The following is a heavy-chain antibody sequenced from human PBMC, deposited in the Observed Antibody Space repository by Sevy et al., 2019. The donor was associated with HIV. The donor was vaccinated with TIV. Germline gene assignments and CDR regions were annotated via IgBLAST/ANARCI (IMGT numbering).Heavy chain of an antibody. D-gene: IGHD2-8*01. CDR1: GFTFSKYS. V-gene: IGHV3-23*01. Sequence: GGSLRLSCAASGFTFSKYSMSWVRQPPGKGLEWVSTLPFGCGEINYEDSVKGRFTISRDNSKGSVYLQMNNLRPQGRVVYYCAREGCTKPHDYWCLGTLVPVSS. J-gene: IGHJ4*02. CDR2: LPFGCGEI. CDR3: AREGCTKPHDY.